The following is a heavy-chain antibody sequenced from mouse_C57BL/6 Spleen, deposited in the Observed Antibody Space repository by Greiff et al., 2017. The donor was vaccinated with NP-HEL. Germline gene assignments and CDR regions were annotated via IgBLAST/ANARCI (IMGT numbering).Heavy chain of an antibody. D-gene: IGHD1-1*01. CDR3: ARGNGSSYEVDY. J-gene: IGHJ2*01. CDR2: IDPSDSYT. Sequence: QVQLQQPGAELVMPGASVKLSCKASGYTFTSYWMHWVKQRPGQGLEWIGEIDPSDSYTNYNQKFKGKSTLTVDKSSSTAYMQLSSLTSEDSAVYYCARGNGSSYEVDYWGQGTTLTVSS. CDR1: GYTFTSYW. V-gene: IGHV1-69*01.